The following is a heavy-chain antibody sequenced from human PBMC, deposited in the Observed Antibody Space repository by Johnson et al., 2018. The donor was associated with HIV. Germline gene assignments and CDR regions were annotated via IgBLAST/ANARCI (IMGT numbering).Heavy chain of an antibody. J-gene: IGHJ3*02. CDR2: ISYDGNNK. CDR3: ARELGCSWYGAFDI. Sequence: QVQLVESGGGLVKPGGSLRLSCAASGFTFSNAWMSWVRQAPGKGLEWVAVISYDGNNKYYADSVKGRFTISRENSKNRWYLQMHSLRAEDTAVYYCARELGCSWYGAFDIWGQGTMVTVSS. CDR1: GFTFSNAW. D-gene: IGHD6-13*01. V-gene: IGHV3-30*03.